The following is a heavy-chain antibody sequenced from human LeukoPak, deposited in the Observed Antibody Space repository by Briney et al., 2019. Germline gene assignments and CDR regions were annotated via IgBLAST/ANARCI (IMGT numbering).Heavy chain of an antibody. CDR2: INPNRGGT. Sequence: ASVKVSCNASGYTFTGYYIHWVRQAPGQGLELMGWINPNRGGTNYAQKVQGKVTMTMDTSISTTYMELSRLRSDDTAVYYCARARLYDAFDIWGQGTMVTVSS. CDR3: ARARLYDAFDI. J-gene: IGHJ3*02. CDR1: GYTFTGYY. V-gene: IGHV1-2*02.